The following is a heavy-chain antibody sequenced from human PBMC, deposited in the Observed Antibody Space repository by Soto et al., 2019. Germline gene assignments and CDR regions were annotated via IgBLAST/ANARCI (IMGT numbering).Heavy chain of an antibody. Sequence: QVQLVESGGGVVQPGRSLRLSCAASGFTFSSYTMHWVRQAPGKGLEGVALISYDGSNKYYADSVKGRFTISRYNSKNTLYLQMNSLRAEDTAVYYCARGAGIAVAGTSFDYWGQGTLVTVSS. CDR3: ARGAGIAVAGTSFDY. CDR1: GFTFSSYT. V-gene: IGHV3-30-3*01. J-gene: IGHJ4*02. CDR2: ISYDGSNK. D-gene: IGHD6-19*01.